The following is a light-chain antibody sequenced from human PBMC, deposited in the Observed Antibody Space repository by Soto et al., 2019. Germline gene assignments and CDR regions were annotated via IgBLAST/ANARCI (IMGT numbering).Light chain of an antibody. Sequence: QSALTQPRSVSGSPGQSVTISCTGTSSDVGGYNYVSWYQQHPGKAPKLMIYDVSKRPSGVPDRFSGSKSGSTASLTISGLQAEDEADYYCCSYAGSYVFGTGT. J-gene: IGLJ1*01. V-gene: IGLV2-11*01. CDR2: DVS. CDR1: SSDVGGYNY. CDR3: CSYAGSYV.